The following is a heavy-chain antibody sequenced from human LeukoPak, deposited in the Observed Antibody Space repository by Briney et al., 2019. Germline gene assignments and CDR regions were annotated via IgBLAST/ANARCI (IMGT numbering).Heavy chain of an antibody. Sequence: SETLSLTCTVSGGSISSGSYYWSWIRQPAGKGLEWIGRIYTSGSTNYNPSLKSRVTISVDTSKNQFSLKLSSVTAADTAVYYCARDAAVAGQTYPYYYYMDVWGKGTTVTISS. CDR2: IYTSGST. D-gene: IGHD6-19*01. CDR3: ARDAAVAGQTYPYYYYMDV. V-gene: IGHV4-61*02. CDR1: GGSISSGSYY. J-gene: IGHJ6*03.